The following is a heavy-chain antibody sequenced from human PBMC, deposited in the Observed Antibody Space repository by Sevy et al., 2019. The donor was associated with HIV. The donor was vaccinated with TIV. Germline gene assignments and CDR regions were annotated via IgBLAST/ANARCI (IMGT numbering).Heavy chain of an antibody. CDR3: AKDYRADSYNLYYFDY. D-gene: IGHD5-12*01. CDR1: GFTFSSYA. CDR2: ISGSGGST. Sequence: GGSLRLSCAASGFTFSSYATSWVRQAPGKGLEWVSAISGSGGSTYYADSVKGRFTISRDNSKNTLYLQMNSLRAEDTAVYYCAKDYRADSYNLYYFDYWGQGTLVTVSS. V-gene: IGHV3-23*01. J-gene: IGHJ4*02.